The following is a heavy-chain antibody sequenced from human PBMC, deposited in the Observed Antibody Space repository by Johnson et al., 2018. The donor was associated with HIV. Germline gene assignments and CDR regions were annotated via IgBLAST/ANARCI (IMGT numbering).Heavy chain of an antibody. J-gene: IGHJ3*02. CDR2: IYSGGST. V-gene: IGHV3-66*02. Sequence: VQLVESGGGLVQPGGSLRVSCAASGFTVSSNYMSWVRQAPGKGLEWVSVIYSGGSTYYADSVKGRFTISRDNSKNTLYLQMNSLRAEDTAVYYCARGGPRYNFWSGHTDAFHIWGQGTVVTVSS. CDR1: GFTVSSNY. D-gene: IGHD3-3*01. CDR3: ARGGPRYNFWSGHTDAFHI.